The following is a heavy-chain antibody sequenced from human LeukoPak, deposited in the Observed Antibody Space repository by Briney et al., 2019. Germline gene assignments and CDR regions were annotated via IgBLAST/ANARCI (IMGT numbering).Heavy chain of an antibody. V-gene: IGHV1-2*07. J-gene: IGHJ6*02. CDR1: GYTFTGYY. D-gene: IGHD6-19*01. CDR3: ARILSSGWFQDYYYGMDV. CDR2: INTNSGGT. Sequence: ASVKVSCKASGYTFTGYYMHWVRQAPGQGLEWMGWINTNSGGTNYAHKFQGRVTMTRDTSISTAYMELSRLRSDDTAVYYCARILSSGWFQDYYYGMDVWGQGTTVTVSS.